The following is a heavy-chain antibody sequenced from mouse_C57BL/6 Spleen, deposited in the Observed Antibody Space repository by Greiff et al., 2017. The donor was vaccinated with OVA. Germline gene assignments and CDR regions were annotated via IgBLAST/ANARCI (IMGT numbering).Heavy chain of an antibody. D-gene: IGHD1-1*01. Sequence: EVQGVESGGGLVQPGGSMKLSCAASGFTFSDAWMDWVRQSPEKGLEWVAEIRNKANNHATYYAESVKGRFTISRDDSKSSVYLQMNSLRAEDTGIYYCTRGASSYDAMDYWGQGTSVTVSS. CDR3: TRGASSYDAMDY. CDR2: IRNKANNHAT. V-gene: IGHV6-6*01. CDR1: GFTFSDAW. J-gene: IGHJ4*01.